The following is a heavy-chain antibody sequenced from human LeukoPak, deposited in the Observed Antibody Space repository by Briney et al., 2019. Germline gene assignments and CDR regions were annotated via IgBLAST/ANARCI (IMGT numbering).Heavy chain of an antibody. J-gene: IGHJ4*02. CDR1: GGSISSYY. Sequence: NPSETLSLTCTVSGGSISSYYWSWIRQPPGKGLEWIGYIYYSEKTNYNPSLKSRVTISVDTSKNQFSLKLSSVTAADTAVYYCARETYYYDSSGYSPDYWGQGTLVTVSS. D-gene: IGHD3-22*01. CDR2: IYYSEKT. CDR3: ARETYYYDSSGYSPDY. V-gene: IGHV4-59*01.